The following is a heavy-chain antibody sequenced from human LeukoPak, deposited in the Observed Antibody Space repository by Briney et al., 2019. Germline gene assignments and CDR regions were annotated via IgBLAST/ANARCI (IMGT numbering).Heavy chain of an antibody. CDR3: ARGIYGVYYFDY. D-gene: IGHD4-17*01. Sequence: KASATLSLTCAVYGGSLSGYYWSWIRQPSGKGLQWIGEINHSGATNYNPSLKSRVTIAVDTSKNQFSLRLSSVTAADTAMYYCARGIYGVYYFDYWGQGALVTVSS. CDR2: INHSGAT. CDR1: GGSLSGYY. V-gene: IGHV4-34*01. J-gene: IGHJ4*02.